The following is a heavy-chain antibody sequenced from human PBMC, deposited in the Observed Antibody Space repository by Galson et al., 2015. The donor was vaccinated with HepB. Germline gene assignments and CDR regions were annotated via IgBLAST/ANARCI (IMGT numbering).Heavy chain of an antibody. J-gene: IGHJ3*01. D-gene: IGHD6-19*01. Sequence: ETLSLTCPVSGGSITSSSYYWGWIRQPPGKGLEWIGNIYCSGSTYYNPSLKSRVTISVDTSRKHLSLKLRSVTAADTAVYYCVYGVAVDAFDVWGQGTMVTVSS. CDR3: VYGVAVDAFDV. CDR1: GGSITSSSYY. CDR2: IYCSGST. V-gene: IGHV4-39*02.